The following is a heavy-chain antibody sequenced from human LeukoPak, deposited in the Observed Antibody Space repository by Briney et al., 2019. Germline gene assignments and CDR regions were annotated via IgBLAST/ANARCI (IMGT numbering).Heavy chain of an antibody. D-gene: IGHD6-13*01. V-gene: IGHV3-11*04. J-gene: IGHJ2*01. CDR3: VREGVSSSWNNWYFDL. CDR1: GFTFSDYY. CDR2: ISSSGSTI. Sequence: GGSLRLSCAASGFTFSDYYMSWIRQAPGKGLEWVSYISSSGSTIYYADSVKGRFTISRGNAKNSLYLQMNSLRAGDTAVYYCVREGVSSSWNNWYFDLWGRGTLVTVSS.